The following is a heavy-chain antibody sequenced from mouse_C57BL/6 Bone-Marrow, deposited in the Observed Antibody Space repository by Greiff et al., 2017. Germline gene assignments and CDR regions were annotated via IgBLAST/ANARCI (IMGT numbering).Heavy chain of an antibody. V-gene: IGHV5-12*01. CDR1: GFTFSDYY. CDR3: ARHLGRDWYFDV. D-gene: IGHD4-1*01. J-gene: IGHJ1*03. Sequence: EVKVVESGGGLVQPGGSLKLSCAASGFTFSDYYMYWVRQTPEKRLEWVAYISNGGGSTYYPDTVKGRFTISRDNAKNTLYLQMSRLKSEDTAMYYCARHLGRDWYFDVWGTGTTVTVSS. CDR2: ISNGGGST.